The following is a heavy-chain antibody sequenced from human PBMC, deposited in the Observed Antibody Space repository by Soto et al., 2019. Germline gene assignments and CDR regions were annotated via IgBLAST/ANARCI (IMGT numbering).Heavy chain of an antibody. V-gene: IGHV3-48*01. D-gene: IGHD5-12*01. CDR2: ISSSSSTI. Sequence: EVQLVESGGGLVQPGGSLRLSCAASGFTFSSYSMNWVHQAPGKGLEWVSYISSSSSTIYYADSVKGRFTISRDNAKNALFLLLNPLRSEYTAVYYSAKASSGYSHGFFCCGLGFWGQGSMVTVSS. J-gene: IGHJ6*02. CDR3: AKASSGYSHGFFCCGLGF. CDR1: GFTFSSYS.